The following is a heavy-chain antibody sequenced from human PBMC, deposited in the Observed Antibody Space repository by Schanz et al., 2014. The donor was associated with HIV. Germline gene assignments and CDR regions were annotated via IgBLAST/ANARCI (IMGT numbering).Heavy chain of an antibody. CDR1: GDTFSTDA. CDR2: IIPKHGTS. V-gene: IGHV1-69*06. CDR3: ARGVDILTAFDY. D-gene: IGHD3-9*01. Sequence: QVQLVQSGAEVKKPGSSVKVSCKASGDTFSTDAFSWVRQVPGQGLEWMGGIIPKHGTSTSAQRFKGRVAIAADTSTSTTYLELSSLRSEETTVYYSARGVDILTAFDYWGQGPLVTVSS. J-gene: IGHJ4*02.